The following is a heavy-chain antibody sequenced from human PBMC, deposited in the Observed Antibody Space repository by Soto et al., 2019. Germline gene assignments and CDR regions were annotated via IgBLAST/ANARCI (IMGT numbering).Heavy chain of an antibody. V-gene: IGHV4-31*03. J-gene: IGHJ5*02. CDR1: GGSISSGAYY. D-gene: IGHD3-10*01. CDR3: ARFPYGGGDWFDP. Sequence: QVQLQESGPGLVKPSQTLSLTCTVSGGSISSGAYYWSWIRQHPGKGLEWIGYIYYSGSTYYNPSLTSRVTISKDPSKNPFPLKRSSVTAADTAVYYGARFPYGGGDWFDPWGQGTLVTVSS. CDR2: IYYSGST.